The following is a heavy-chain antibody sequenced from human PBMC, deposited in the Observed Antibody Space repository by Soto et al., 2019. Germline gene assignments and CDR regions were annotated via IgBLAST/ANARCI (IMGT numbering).Heavy chain of an antibody. Sequence: SETLSLTCTVSGGSISSYYWSWIRQPPGKGLEWIGYIYYSGSTNYNPSLKSRVTISVDTSKNQFSLKLSSVTAADTAVYYCARVQIRAYGDHSLFDYWGQGTLVTVSS. CDR2: IYYSGST. CDR1: GGSISSYY. J-gene: IGHJ4*02. D-gene: IGHD4-17*01. V-gene: IGHV4-59*01. CDR3: ARVQIRAYGDHSLFDY.